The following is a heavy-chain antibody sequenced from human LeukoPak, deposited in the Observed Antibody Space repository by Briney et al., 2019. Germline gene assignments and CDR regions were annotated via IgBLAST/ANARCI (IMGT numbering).Heavy chain of an antibody. V-gene: IGHV4-61*05. CDR3: ARGRYGDYVNY. Sequence: SETLSLTCTVSGGSISSSSYYWGWIRQPPGKGLEWIGYIYYSGSTNYNPSLKSRVTISVDTSKNQFSLKLSSVTAADTAVYYCARGRYGDYVNYWGQGTLVTVSS. J-gene: IGHJ4*02. CDR2: IYYSGST. CDR1: GGSISSSSYY. D-gene: IGHD4-17*01.